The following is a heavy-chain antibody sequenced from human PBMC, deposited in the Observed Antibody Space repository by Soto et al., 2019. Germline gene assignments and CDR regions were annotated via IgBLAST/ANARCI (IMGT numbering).Heavy chain of an antibody. J-gene: IGHJ4*02. V-gene: IGHV3-11*01. Sequence: GGSLRLSCAASGFTFSDYYMSWIRQAPGKGLEWVSYISSSGSTIYYADSVKGRFTISRDNAKNSLYLQMNSLRAEDTAVYYYAREGDGSWYLFYFDYWGQGTLVTVSS. CDR1: GFTFSDYY. D-gene: IGHD6-13*01. CDR2: ISSSGSTI. CDR3: AREGDGSWYLFYFDY.